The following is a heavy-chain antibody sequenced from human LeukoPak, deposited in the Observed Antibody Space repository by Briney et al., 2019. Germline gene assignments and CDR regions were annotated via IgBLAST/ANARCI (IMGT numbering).Heavy chain of an antibody. D-gene: IGHD3-10*01. CDR1: GGSISSYY. Sequence: SETLSLTCAVSGGSISSYYWSWIRQPAGKGLEWIGRIYTSGSTNYNPSLKSRVTMSVDTSKNQFSLKLSSVTAADTAVYYCARERVYYGSFPSDAWGQGTLVTVSS. J-gene: IGHJ5*02. CDR2: IYTSGST. V-gene: IGHV4-4*07. CDR3: ARERVYYGSFPSDA.